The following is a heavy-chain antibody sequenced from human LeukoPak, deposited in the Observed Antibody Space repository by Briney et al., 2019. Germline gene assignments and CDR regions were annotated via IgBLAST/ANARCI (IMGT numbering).Heavy chain of an antibody. V-gene: IGHV4-59*08. CDR3: ARSLADYSPPRGFDP. D-gene: IGHD4-11*01. CDR1: GGSISSYY. CDR2: IYYSGST. Sequence: SETLSLTCTVPGGSISSYYWSWIRQPPGKGLEWIGYIYYSGSTNYNPSLKSRVTISVDTSKNQFSLKLSSVTAADTAVYYCARSLADYSPPRGFDPWGQGTLVTVSS. J-gene: IGHJ5*02.